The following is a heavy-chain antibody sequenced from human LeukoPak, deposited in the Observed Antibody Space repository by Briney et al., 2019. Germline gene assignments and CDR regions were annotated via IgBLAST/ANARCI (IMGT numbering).Heavy chain of an antibody. CDR1: GGSFSGYY. CDR3: ASTLDFWSGSQTLDY. J-gene: IGHJ4*02. CDR2: INHSGST. D-gene: IGHD3-3*01. V-gene: IGHV4-34*01. Sequence: SETLSLTRAVYGGSFSGYYWSWIRQPPGKGLEWIGEINHSGSTNYNPSLKSRVTISVDTSKNQFSLKLSSVTAADTAVYYCASTLDFWSGSQTLDYWGQGTLVTVSS.